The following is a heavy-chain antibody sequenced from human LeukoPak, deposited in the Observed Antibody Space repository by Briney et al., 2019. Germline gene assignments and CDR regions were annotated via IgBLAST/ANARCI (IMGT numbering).Heavy chain of an antibody. J-gene: IGHJ6*03. CDR3: ATVRYGSGSYYNYYYYYMDV. CDR2: INLNGGST. Sequence: GGTLRLSCAASGFTFDDYGMSWIRQAPGNGLELVSGINLNGGSTAYANSVNSRFTISREDAKNSLYLKMNSLRAEETGLYYCATVRYGSGSYYNYYYYYMDVWGKGTTVTVSS. D-gene: IGHD3-10*01. V-gene: IGHV3-20*04. CDR1: GFTFDDYG.